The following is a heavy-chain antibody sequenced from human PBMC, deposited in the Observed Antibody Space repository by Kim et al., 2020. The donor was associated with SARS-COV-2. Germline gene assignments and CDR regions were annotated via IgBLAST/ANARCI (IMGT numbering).Heavy chain of an antibody. Sequence: SETLSLTCTVSGGSISSSSYYWGWIRQPPGKGLEWIGSIYYSGSTYYNPSLKSRVTISVDTSKNQFSLKLSSVTAADTAVYYCARGIFGYSSSWYTAYYFDYWGQGTLFTVSS. CDR1: GGSISSSSYY. D-gene: IGHD6-13*01. CDR2: IYYSGST. CDR3: ARGIFGYSSSWYTAYYFDY. V-gene: IGHV4-39*01. J-gene: IGHJ4*02.